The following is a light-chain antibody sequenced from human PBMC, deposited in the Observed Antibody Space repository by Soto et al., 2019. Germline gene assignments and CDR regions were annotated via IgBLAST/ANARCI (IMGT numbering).Light chain of an antibody. CDR1: SSDVGAYNF. Sequence: QSVLTPPASVSGSPGESITISCTGTSSDVGAYNFVSWYQQDPGKAPKLMIYDVSRRPSGVSNRFSGSKSGHTASLTISGLQAEYVADYYCSSYTSSSPYVFGTGTKLTVL. CDR3: SSYTSSSPYV. J-gene: IGLJ1*01. V-gene: IGLV2-14*01. CDR2: DVS.